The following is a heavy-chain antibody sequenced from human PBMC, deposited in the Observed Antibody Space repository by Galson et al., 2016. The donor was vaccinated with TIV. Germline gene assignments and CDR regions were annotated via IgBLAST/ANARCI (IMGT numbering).Heavy chain of an antibody. Sequence: SVKVSCKASGYVFTIYPIHWVRQAPGQRLEWMGWINTGNGNTKYSQRFQGRVTITRDTSTTTAYMELSSLRSEDTAVYYCARPPYCGGDCFKYDSWGQGTLVTVSS. CDR1: GYVFTIYP. V-gene: IGHV1-3*04. J-gene: IGHJ4*02. CDR2: INTGNGNT. CDR3: ARPPYCGGDCFKYDS. D-gene: IGHD2-21*01.